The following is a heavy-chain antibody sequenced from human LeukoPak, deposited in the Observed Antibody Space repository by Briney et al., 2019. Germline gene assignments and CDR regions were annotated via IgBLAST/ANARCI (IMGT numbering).Heavy chain of an antibody. CDR2: INPNSGGT. CDR3: AREPTGTTPNWFDP. D-gene: IGHD1-7*01. Sequence: EASVKVSCKASGYTFTGYYMHWVRQAPGQGLEWMGWINPNSGGTNYAQKFQGRVTMTRDTSISTAYMELSRLRSDDTAVYYCAREPTGTTPNWFDPRGQGTLVTVSS. V-gene: IGHV1-2*02. J-gene: IGHJ5*02. CDR1: GYTFTGYY.